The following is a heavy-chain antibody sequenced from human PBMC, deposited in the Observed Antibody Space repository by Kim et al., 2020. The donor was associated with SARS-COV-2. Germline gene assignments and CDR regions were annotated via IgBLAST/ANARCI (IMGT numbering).Heavy chain of an antibody. J-gene: IGHJ4*02. Sequence: GGSLRLSCAASGFTFRSHWMLWVRQAPGKGLVWVSRVNSDGTSTAYADSVKGRFTISRDNAKNTLYLQMNSLSAEDTSVYYCARGCEVSRPSGSYGDCWGQGTLVTVSS. CDR3: ARGCEVSRPSGSYGDC. CDR2: VNSDGTST. CDR1: GFTFRSHW. D-gene: IGHD1-26*01. V-gene: IGHV3-74*01.